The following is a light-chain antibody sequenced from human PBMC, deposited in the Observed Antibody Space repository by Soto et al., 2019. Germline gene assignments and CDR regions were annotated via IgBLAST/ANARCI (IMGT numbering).Light chain of an antibody. Sequence: DIQMTQSPSTLSASVGDRVTITCRASQSISSWLAWYQQKPGKAPNLLIYKASTLGSGVPSRFSGGASETEFTLTISSLKPDDFATYYCQQHSSSSPYTFGQGTKLEIK. CDR2: KAS. CDR3: QQHSSSSPYT. V-gene: IGKV1-5*03. J-gene: IGKJ2*01. CDR1: QSISSW.